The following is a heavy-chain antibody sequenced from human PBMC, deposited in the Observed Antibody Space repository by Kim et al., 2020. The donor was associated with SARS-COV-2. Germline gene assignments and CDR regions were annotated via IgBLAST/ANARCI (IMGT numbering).Heavy chain of an antibody. Sequence: GGSLRLSCAASGFTFSSYGMHWVRQAPGKGLEWVAVISYDGSNKYYADSVKGRFTISRDNSKNTLYLQMNSLRAEDTAVYYCAKDKVVLMVYDIRGLDYWGQGTLVTVSS. V-gene: IGHV3-30*18. CDR2: ISYDGSNK. CDR1: GFTFSSYG. J-gene: IGHJ4*01. D-gene: IGHD2-8*01. CDR3: AKDKVVLMVYDIRGLDY.